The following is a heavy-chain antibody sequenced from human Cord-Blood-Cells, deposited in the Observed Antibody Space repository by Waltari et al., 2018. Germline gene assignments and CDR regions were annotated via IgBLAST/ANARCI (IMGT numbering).Heavy chain of an antibody. Sequence: QVQLVESGGGVVQPGRSLRLSCAASGFTFSSYAMHWVRQAPGKGLEWVAVISYDGSNKYYADSVKGRFTISRDNSKNTLYLQMNSLRAEDTAVYYCARAKGLRYFDWLSFWGQGTLVTVSS. CDR1: GFTFSSYA. J-gene: IGHJ4*02. CDR3: ARAKGLRYFDWLSF. D-gene: IGHD3-9*01. V-gene: IGHV3-30-3*01. CDR2: ISYDGSNK.